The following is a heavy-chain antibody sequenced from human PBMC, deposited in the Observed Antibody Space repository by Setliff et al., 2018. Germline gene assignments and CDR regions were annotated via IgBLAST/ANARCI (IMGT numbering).Heavy chain of an antibody. CDR2: ISWDGSST. CDR1: GFNFDEFA. J-gene: IGHJ4*02. CDR3: FGAGTCSY. Sequence: PGGSLRLSCVGSGFNFDEFAMHWVRQAPGKGLEWVSFISWDGSSTSYADSVKGRFTISRDNARNSLSLQMNSLRTEDTAVYYCFGAGTCSYWGQGTLVTVSS. V-gene: IGHV3-43*01. D-gene: IGHD3-10*01.